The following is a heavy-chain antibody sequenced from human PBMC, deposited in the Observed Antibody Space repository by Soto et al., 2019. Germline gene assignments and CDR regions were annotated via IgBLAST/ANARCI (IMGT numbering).Heavy chain of an antibody. J-gene: IGHJ6*02. CDR2: IYYSGST. V-gene: IGHV4-59*01. CDR3: ARDQGWGTIFGVVSYYGMDV. CDR1: GGSISSYY. D-gene: IGHD3-3*01. Sequence: TSDTLSLTCTVSGGSISSYYWTWIRQPPGKGLEWIGYIYYSGSTNYNPSLKSRVTISVDTSKNQFSLKLSSVTAADTAVYYCARDQGWGTIFGVVSYYGMDVWGQGTTVTVSS.